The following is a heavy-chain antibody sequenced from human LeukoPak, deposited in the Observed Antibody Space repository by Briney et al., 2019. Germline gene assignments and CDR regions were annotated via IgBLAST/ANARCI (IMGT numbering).Heavy chain of an antibody. J-gene: IGHJ3*02. Sequence: GESLEISCKDSGYSFTTYWIAWVRQMPGKGLEWMGIIYPGDSETRYSPSFQGQVTISADKSISTAYLQWSSLKASDTAMYYCARAGCFSTSCYTTDAFDIWGRGTMVTVSS. V-gene: IGHV5-51*01. CDR3: ARAGCFSTSCYTTDAFDI. D-gene: IGHD2-2*02. CDR1: GYSFTTYW. CDR2: IYPGDSET.